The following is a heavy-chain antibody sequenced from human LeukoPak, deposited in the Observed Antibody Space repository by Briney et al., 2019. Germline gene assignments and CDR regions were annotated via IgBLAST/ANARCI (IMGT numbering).Heavy chain of an antibody. CDR1: GFTFSRYA. J-gene: IGHJ4*02. V-gene: IGHV3-23*01. CDR2: ISGSGGKT. Sequence: GGSLRLSCAAPGFTFSRYAMSWVRQAPGKGLEWVSGISGSGGKTEYADSVKGRFTISRDNLKNTLYLQMNTLRAEDTARYYCAKDDSRGIMTMIVVVSHFDSWGQGTLVTVSS. D-gene: IGHD3-22*01. CDR3: AKDDSRGIMTMIVVVSHFDS.